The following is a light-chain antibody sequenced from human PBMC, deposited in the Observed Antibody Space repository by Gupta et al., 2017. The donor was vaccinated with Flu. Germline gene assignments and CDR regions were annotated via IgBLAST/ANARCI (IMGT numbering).Light chain of an antibody. Sequence: SSELTQDPAVSVALGQPVRITCQGDSLRSYYASWYQQKPGQAPVLVIYGKNNRPSGIPDRFSCSSSGNTASLTIAGAQAEDEADYYCNSRDSSGNHVVFGGGTKLTVL. V-gene: IGLV3-19*01. CDR2: GKN. CDR1: SLRSYY. J-gene: IGLJ2*01. CDR3: NSRDSSGNHVV.